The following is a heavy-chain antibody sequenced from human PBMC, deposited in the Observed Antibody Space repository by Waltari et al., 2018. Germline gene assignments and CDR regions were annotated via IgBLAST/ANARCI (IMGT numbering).Heavy chain of an antibody. CDR3: AKAKGLNWGGAFDI. CDR2: ISWNSGSI. V-gene: IGHV3-9*01. Sequence: VQLQESGPGLVKPSQTLSLTCTVSGGSISSGSYYWSWIRQPAGKGLEWVSGISWNSGSIGYADSVKGRFTISRDNAKNSLYLQMNSLRAEDTALYYCAKAKGLNWGGAFDIWGQGTMVTVSS. CDR1: GGSISSGSYY. D-gene: IGHD7-27*01. J-gene: IGHJ3*02.